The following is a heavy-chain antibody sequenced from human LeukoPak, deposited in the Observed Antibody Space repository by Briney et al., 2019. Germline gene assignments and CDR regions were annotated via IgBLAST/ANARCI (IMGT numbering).Heavy chain of an antibody. J-gene: IGHJ4*02. CDR2: IYSGGST. V-gene: IGHV3-53*01. CDR3: ARDGDDTSGYSSPFDY. CDR1: GFTVSSNY. Sequence: GGSLRLSCAASGFTVSSNYMSWVRQAPGKGLEWVSVIYSGGSTYYADSVKGRFTISRDNSKNTLYLQMNSLRVDDTAVYYCARDGDDTSGYSSPFDYWGQGTLVTVSS. D-gene: IGHD3-22*01.